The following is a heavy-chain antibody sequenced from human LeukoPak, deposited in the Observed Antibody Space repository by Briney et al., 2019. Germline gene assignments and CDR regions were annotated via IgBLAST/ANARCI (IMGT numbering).Heavy chain of an antibody. V-gene: IGHV3-20*04. CDR3: AKDPTYSNWFDP. J-gene: IGHJ5*02. CDR1: GFTFDDYG. Sequence: PGGSLTLSCAASGFTFDDYGMSWVRQPPGKGLEWVSGINWNGGSTGYADSVKGRFTISRDNAKNSLYLQMNSLRDEDTAVYYCAKDPTYSNWFDPWGHATLVTVSS. D-gene: IGHD5-18*01. CDR2: INWNGGST.